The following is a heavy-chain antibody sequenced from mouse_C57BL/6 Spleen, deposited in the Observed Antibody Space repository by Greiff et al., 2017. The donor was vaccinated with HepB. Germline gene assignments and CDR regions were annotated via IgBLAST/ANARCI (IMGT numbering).Heavy chain of an antibody. CDR3: TRDRGYYGSGAMDY. CDR1: GFTFSSYA. D-gene: IGHD1-1*01. CDR2: ISSGGDYI. V-gene: IGHV5-9-1*02. Sequence: EVQRVESGEGLVKPGGSLKLSCAASGFTFSSYAMSWVRQTPEKRLEWVAYISSGGDYIYYADTVKGRFTISRDNARNTLYLQMSSLKSEDTAMYYCTRDRGYYGSGAMDYWGQGTSVTVSS. J-gene: IGHJ4*01.